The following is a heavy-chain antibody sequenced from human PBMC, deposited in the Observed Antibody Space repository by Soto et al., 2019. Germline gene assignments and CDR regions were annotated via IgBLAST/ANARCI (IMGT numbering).Heavy chain of an antibody. D-gene: IGHD5-18*01. J-gene: IGHJ4*02. CDR1: GASISSTSYC. V-gene: IGHV4-39*01. CDR3: AIHLDLLNTSILDY. Sequence: SETLSLTCTVSGASISSTSYCWGWIRQPPGKGLEWVGSICSSGNTYYSPSLKSRVTISVDTSENQFSLKLIPVTAADTAVYYCAIHLDLLNTSILDYWGQGALVTVSS. CDR2: ICSSGNT.